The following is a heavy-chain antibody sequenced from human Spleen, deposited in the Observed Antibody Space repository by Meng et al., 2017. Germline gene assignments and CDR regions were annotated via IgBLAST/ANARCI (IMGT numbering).Heavy chain of an antibody. Sequence: GESLKISCAASGFSFSTYGMHWVRQAPGKGLEWVSVIWYDGTIKYYADSVKGRFTISRDNSENTLYLQMNSLRAEDTAVYYCAREEYYGSGSPRLYYFDYWGQGTLVTVSS. J-gene: IGHJ4*02. D-gene: IGHD3-10*01. CDR1: GFSFSTYG. CDR3: AREEYYGSGSPRLYYFDY. CDR2: IWYDGTIK. V-gene: IGHV3-33*08.